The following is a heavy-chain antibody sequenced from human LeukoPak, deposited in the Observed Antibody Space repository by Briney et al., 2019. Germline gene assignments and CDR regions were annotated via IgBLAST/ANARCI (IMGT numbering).Heavy chain of an antibody. CDR3: ARGGDMTTVTYNWFDP. V-gene: IGHV1-2*02. Sequence: ASVKVSCKASGYTFTSYYMHWVRQAPGQGLEWMGWINPNSGGTNYAQKFQGRVTMTRDTSISTAYMELSRLRSDDTAVYYCARGGDMTTVTYNWFDPWGQGTLVTVSS. CDR1: GYTFTSYY. D-gene: IGHD4-17*01. CDR2: INPNSGGT. J-gene: IGHJ5*02.